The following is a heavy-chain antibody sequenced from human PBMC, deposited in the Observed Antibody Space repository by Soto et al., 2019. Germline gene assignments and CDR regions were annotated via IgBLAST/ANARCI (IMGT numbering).Heavy chain of an antibody. V-gene: IGHV4-59*08. CDR1: GGSISSYY. CDR2: IYYSGST. D-gene: IGHD5-12*01. J-gene: IGHJ4*02. Sequence: PSETLSLTCTVSGGSISSYYWSWIRRPPGKGLEWIGCIYYSGSTNYNPSLKSRVTISVDTSKNQFSLKLSSVTAADTAVYYCARGDGYNSPDYWGQGTLVTVSS. CDR3: ARGDGYNSPDY.